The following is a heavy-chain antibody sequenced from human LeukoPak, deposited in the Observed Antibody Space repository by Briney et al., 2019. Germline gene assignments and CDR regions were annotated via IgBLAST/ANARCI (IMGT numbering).Heavy chain of an antibody. Sequence: PGGSLRLSCAASGFTFSSYAMSWVRQAPGKGLEWVSAISGSGGSTYYADSVQGRFTISRDNSMSTLYVQMNSLRAEDTAVYYCARTYSYGFLETPIDYWGQGTLVTVSS. D-gene: IGHD5-18*01. CDR2: ISGSGGST. J-gene: IGHJ4*02. CDR3: ARTYSYGFLETPIDY. CDR1: GFTFSSYA. V-gene: IGHV3-23*01.